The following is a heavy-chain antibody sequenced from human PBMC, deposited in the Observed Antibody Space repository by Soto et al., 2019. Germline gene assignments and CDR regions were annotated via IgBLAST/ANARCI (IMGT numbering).Heavy chain of an antibody. CDR3: ASVLTYYYMDV. V-gene: IGHV6-1*01. CDR2: TYYRSRWYN. J-gene: IGHJ6*03. CDR1: GDSVSRNSAA. Sequence: SQTLSLTCASSGDSVSRNSAACNWIRQSPSRGLEWLGRTYYRSRWYNDYAVSVRSRITVNADTSKNQFSLHLNSVTPEDTAVYYCASVLTYYYMDVWGKGTTVTVSS.